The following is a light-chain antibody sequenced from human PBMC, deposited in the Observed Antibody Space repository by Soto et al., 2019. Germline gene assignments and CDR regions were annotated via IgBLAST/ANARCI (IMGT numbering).Light chain of an antibody. CDR3: QQCGSSPPIT. Sequence: IVLTQSPAALSLSPGERATLSCRASQSLINFVAWYQHKPGQPPRLLIYDASKRATGIPTRFSGSGSGTDFTLTISRLEPEDFAVYYCQQCGSSPPITFGQGTRLEI. V-gene: IGKV3-11*01. CDR1: QSLINF. CDR2: DAS. J-gene: IGKJ5*01.